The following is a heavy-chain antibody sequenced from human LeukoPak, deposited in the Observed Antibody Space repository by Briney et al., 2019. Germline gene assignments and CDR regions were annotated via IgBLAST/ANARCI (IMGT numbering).Heavy chain of an antibody. J-gene: IGHJ6*04. CDR1: GGTFSSYA. V-gene: IGHV1-69*01. D-gene: IGHD2-2*01. CDR3: ARVGYCSSTSCHYYYYGMDV. CDR2: IIPIFGTA. Sequence: GASVKVSCKASGGTFSSYAISWVRQAPGQGLEWMGGIIPIFGTANYAQKFQGRVTITADESTSTAYMELSSLRSEDTAVYYCARVGYCSSTSCHYYYYGMDVWGKGTTVTVSS.